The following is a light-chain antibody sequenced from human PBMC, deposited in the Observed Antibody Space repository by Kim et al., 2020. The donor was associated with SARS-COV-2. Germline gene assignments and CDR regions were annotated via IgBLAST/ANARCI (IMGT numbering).Light chain of an antibody. Sequence: SPGQRATLSCKASQSVSSSYLAWYQQKPGQAPRIVIYGATSRATGIPDRFSGSGSVTDFTLTISRLEPEDFAVYYCQQYGSSTWTFGQGTKVDIK. CDR1: QSVSSSY. CDR3: QQYGSSTWT. V-gene: IGKV3-20*01. J-gene: IGKJ1*01. CDR2: GAT.